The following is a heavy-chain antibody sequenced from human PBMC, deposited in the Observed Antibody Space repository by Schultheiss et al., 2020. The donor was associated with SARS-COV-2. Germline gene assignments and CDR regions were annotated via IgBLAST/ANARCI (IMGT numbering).Heavy chain of an antibody. CDR2: ISGSGGST. CDR1: GFTFSSYS. Sequence: GGSLRLSCAASGFTFSSYSMNWVRQAPGKGLEWVSAISGSGGSTYYADSVKGRFTISRDNSKNTLYLQMNSLRAEDTAVYYCAACMVRGGTLYYYYGMDVWGQGTTVTVSS. CDR3: AACMVRGGTLYYYYGMDV. D-gene: IGHD3-10*01. J-gene: IGHJ6*02. V-gene: IGHV3-23*01.